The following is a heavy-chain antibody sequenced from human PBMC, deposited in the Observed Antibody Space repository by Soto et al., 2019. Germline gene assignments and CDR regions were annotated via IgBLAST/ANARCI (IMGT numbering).Heavy chain of an antibody. Sequence: SETLSLTCTVSGGSISSGDYYWSWIRQPPGKGLEWIGYIYYSGSTYYNPSLKSRVTISVDTSKNQFSLRLSSVTAADTAVYYCARDKENSTAFGDAFDIWGQGTMVTVSS. D-gene: IGHD2-2*01. CDR1: GGSISSGDYY. V-gene: IGHV4-30-4*01. CDR3: ARDKENSTAFGDAFDI. CDR2: IYYSGST. J-gene: IGHJ3*02.